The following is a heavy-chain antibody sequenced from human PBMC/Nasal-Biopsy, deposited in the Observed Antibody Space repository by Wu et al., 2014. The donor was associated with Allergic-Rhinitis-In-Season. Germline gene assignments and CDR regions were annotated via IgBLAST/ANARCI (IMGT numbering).Heavy chain of an antibody. D-gene: IGHD2-15*01. CDR3: ARRYCSGGTCYSAFDY. J-gene: IGHJ4*02. CDR2: INHSGLT. Sequence: TLSLTCVVYGGSFSGYSWSWIRQSPGRGLEWIGEINHSGLTRYNPSFKTRLIVSLDTSKNQFSLTLISLTAADTAIYYCARRYCSGGTCYSAFDYWGQGALVTVSS. CDR1: GGSFSGYS. V-gene: IGHV4-34*01.